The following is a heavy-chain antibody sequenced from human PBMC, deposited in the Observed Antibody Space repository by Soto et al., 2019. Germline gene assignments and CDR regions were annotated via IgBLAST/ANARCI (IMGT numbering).Heavy chain of an antibody. J-gene: IGHJ5*02. CDR3: ARMASAGTLNWFDP. Sequence: ASVKVSCKASGYTFINFDISWVRQAAGQGLEWLGWMNPGSGKTGYASKFQGRVAMTRDASTGTPHLELSSLTSDDKAVYYCARMASAGTLNWFDPWGKGTLVTVSS. CDR1: GYTFINFD. V-gene: IGHV1-8*02. D-gene: IGHD6-13*01. CDR2: MNPGSGKT.